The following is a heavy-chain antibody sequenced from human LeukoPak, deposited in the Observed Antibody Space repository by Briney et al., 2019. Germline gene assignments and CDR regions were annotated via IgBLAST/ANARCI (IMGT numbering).Heavy chain of an antibody. Sequence: GGSLRLSCAASGFTFSSYWMSWVRQTPGKGLEWVANIKQDGSEIYYVDSVKGRFTISRDNAKNSLYLQMNSLRAEDTAVYYCAREGSSGYDEGPGVDYYYGMDVWGQGTTVTVSS. J-gene: IGHJ6*02. CDR2: IKQDGSEI. CDR1: GFTFSSYW. CDR3: AREGSSGYDEGPGVDYYYGMDV. V-gene: IGHV3-7*01. D-gene: IGHD5-12*01.